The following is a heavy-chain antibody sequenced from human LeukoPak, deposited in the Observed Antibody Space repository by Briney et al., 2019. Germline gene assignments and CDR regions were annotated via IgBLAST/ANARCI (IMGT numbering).Heavy chain of an antibody. D-gene: IGHD4-11*01. V-gene: IGHV1-8*01. CDR1: GYTFTRYD. J-gene: IGHJ6*03. Sequence: GASVKVSCKASGYTFTRYDINWVRQATGQGLEWMGWMNPNSGNTGNAQKFQGRVTMTRNTSLSTAYMERSSLRSEDTAVYYCARSYSNYESYYYYYYMDVWGKGTTVTVSS. CDR3: ARSYSNYESYYYYYYMDV. CDR2: MNPNSGNT.